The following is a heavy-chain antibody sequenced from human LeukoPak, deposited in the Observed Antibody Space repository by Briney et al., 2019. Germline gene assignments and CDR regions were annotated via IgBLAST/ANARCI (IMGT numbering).Heavy chain of an antibody. D-gene: IGHD3-22*01. V-gene: IGHV3-11*01. Sequence: GGSLRLSCAASGFTFSDYYMSWIRQAPGKGLEWVSYISSSGSTIYYADSVKGRFTISRDNAKNSLYLQMNSLRAEDTAVYYCARDYYDSSGYAKYFDYWGQGTLVTVSS. CDR2: ISSSGSTI. CDR1: GFTFSDYY. CDR3: ARDYYDSSGYAKYFDY. J-gene: IGHJ4*02.